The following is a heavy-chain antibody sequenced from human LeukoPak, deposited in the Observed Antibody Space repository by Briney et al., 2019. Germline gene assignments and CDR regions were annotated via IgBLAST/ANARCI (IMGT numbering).Heavy chain of an antibody. CDR1: GGSISGYY. V-gene: IGHV4-59*01. J-gene: IGHJ5*02. CDR3: ARSPKMITMVRGVTSWFDP. D-gene: IGHD3-10*01. CDR2: IFYSGST. Sequence: SETLSLTCTVSGGSISGYYWSWIRQPPGKGLEWIGYIFYSGSTNYNPSLKSRVTISVDTSKNQFSLKLSSVTAADTAVYYCARSPKMITMVRGVTSWFDPWGQGTLVTVSS.